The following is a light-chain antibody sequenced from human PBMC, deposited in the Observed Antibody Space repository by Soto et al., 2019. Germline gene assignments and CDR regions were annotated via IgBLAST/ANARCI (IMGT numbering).Light chain of an antibody. V-gene: IGLV1-44*01. CDR2: RNN. CDR1: NSNIGSNT. Sequence: QSVLTQPPSASGTPGQRVTISCSGGNSNIGSNTVNWYQQLPGTAPKLLIYRNNQRPSGVSDRFSGSKSGTSASLAISGLLSEDEADYYCAAWDGRLNGLFGGGTKLTVL. J-gene: IGLJ2*01. CDR3: AAWDGRLNGL.